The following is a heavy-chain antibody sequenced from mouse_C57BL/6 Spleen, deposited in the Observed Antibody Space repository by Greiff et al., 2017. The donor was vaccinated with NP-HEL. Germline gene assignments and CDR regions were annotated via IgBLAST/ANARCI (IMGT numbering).Heavy chain of an antibody. CDR2: ISDGGSYT. Sequence: EVQLVESGGGLVKPGGSLKLSCAASGFTFSSYAMSWVRQTPEKRLEWVATISDGGSYTYYPDNVKGRFTISRDNAKNNLYLQMSHLKSEDTAMYYCARETTRGYYYAMDYGGQGTSVTVSS. V-gene: IGHV5-4*01. D-gene: IGHD2-12*01. CDR1: GFTFSSYA. CDR3: ARETTRGYYYAMDY. J-gene: IGHJ4*01.